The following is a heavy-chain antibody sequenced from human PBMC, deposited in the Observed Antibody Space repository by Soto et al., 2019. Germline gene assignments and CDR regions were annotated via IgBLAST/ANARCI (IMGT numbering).Heavy chain of an antibody. CDR1: GFTFSSYG. D-gene: IGHD5-12*01. V-gene: IGHV3-30*18. CDR3: AKDQGVATTNFDY. J-gene: IGHJ4*02. Sequence: QVQLVESGGGVVQPGRSLRLSCAASGFTFSSYGMHWVRQAPGKGLEWVAVISYDGSNKYYADSVKGRFTISRDNSKNTLYLQMNSLSAEDTAVYYCAKDQGVATTNFDYWGQGNLVTVSS. CDR2: ISYDGSNK.